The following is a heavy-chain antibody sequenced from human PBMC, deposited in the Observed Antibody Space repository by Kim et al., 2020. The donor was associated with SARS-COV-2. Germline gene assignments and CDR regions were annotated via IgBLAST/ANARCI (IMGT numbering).Heavy chain of an antibody. V-gene: IGHV1-69*13. D-gene: IGHD1-26*01. CDR3: ARGYSGSYRGDY. CDR1: GGTFSSYA. J-gene: IGHJ4*02. Sequence: SVKVSCKTSGGTFSSYAISWVRQAPGQGLEWMGGIIPIFGTANYAQKFQGRVTITADESTSTAYMELSSLRSEDTAVYYCARGYSGSYRGDYWGQGTLVTVSS. CDR2: IIPIFGTA.